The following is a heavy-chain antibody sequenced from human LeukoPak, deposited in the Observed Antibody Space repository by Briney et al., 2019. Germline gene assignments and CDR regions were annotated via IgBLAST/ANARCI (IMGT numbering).Heavy chain of an antibody. CDR3: ARPPAYDSRNYYFAY. J-gene: IGHJ4*02. CDR2: INSDGSGT. CDR1: GFTFSTYW. V-gene: IGHV3-74*01. D-gene: IGHD3-22*01. Sequence: PGGSLRLSCAASGFTFSTYWMHWVRQVPGKGLVWVSHINSDGSGTSYADSVKGRFPISRDNAKNTLYLQMNSLRVEDTAVYYCARPPAYDSRNYYFAYWGQGILVTVSS.